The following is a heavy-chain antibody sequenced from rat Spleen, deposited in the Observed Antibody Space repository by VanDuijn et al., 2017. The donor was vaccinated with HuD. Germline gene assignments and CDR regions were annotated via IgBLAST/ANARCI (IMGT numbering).Heavy chain of an antibody. J-gene: IGHJ2*01. V-gene: IGHV5-58*01. CDR1: GFTFNNYW. CDR2: INPDGGRT. D-gene: IGHD4-3*01. Sequence: EVQLVESGGGLVQPGRSLKLSCVASGFTFNNYWMTWIRQAPGKGLEWVASINPDGGRTYYPDSVKGRFTISRDNAENTVYLQMNSLRSEDTATYYCAVSGYGYWGQGIMVTVSS. CDR3: AVSGYGY.